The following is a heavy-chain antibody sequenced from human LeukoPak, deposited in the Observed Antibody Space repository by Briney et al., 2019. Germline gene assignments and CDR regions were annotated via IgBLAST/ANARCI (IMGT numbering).Heavy chain of an antibody. D-gene: IGHD3-16*02. J-gene: IGHJ4*02. CDR3: ARAVSYYDYVWGSYRYYYFDY. CDR2: IYYSGST. Sequence: SETLSLTCTVSGGSISSGDYYWNWIRQPPGKGLEWIGYIYYSGSTNYNPSLKSRVIISADTSKNQFSLNLSSVTAADTAVYYCARAVSYYDYVWGSYRYYYFDYWGQGTLVTVSS. V-gene: IGHV4-61*08. CDR1: GGSISSGDYY.